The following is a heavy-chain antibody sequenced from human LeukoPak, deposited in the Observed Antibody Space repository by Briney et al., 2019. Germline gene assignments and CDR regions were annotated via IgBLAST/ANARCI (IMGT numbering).Heavy chain of an antibody. CDR1: GFTFSSYA. D-gene: IGHD3-9*01. V-gene: IGHV3-74*01. CDR2: INGDGRNI. J-gene: IGHJ6*02. CDR3: TRDLMDYDVSTGLHHYYMDV. Sequence: GGSLRLSCAASGFTFSSYAMSWVRQAPGKGLEWVSRINGDGRNINYADSVRGRFTISRDNAKNTLYLQMNTLRVEDTAVYYCTRDLMDYDVSTGLHHYYMDVWGQGTTVTASS.